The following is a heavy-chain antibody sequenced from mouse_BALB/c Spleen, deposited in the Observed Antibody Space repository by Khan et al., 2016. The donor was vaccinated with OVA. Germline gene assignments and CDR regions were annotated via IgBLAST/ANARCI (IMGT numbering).Heavy chain of an antibody. V-gene: IGHV2-9*02. Sequence: QVQLKESGPGLVAPSQSLSITCTVSGFSLTSHGVHWVRQPPGKGLEWLGVIWAGGSTNYNSALMSRVSISKDSSKSQVFLKMNSLQTDDTAMYYCARNREPDYFDYWGQGTTLTVSS. CDR3: ARNREPDYFDY. J-gene: IGHJ2*01. CDR2: IWAGGST. CDR1: GFSLTSHG.